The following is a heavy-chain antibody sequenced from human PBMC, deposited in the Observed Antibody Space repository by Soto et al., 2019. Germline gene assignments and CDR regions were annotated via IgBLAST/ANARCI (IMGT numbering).Heavy chain of an antibody. J-gene: IGHJ6*02. CDR1: GFTISSYA. D-gene: IGHD3-10*01. V-gene: IGHV3-21*01. CDR3: AREETYYYGSGSTGGMDV. CDR2: ISSSSSYI. Sequence: GGSLRLSCVASGFTISSYAISWVRQAPGEGLEWVSSISSSSSYIYYADSVKGRFTISRDNAKNSLYLQMNSLRAEDTAVYYWAREETYYYGSGSTGGMDVWGQGTTVTVSS.